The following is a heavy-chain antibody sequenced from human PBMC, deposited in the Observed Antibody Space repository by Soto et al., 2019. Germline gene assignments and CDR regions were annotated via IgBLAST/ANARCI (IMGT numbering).Heavy chain of an antibody. D-gene: IGHD6-6*01. J-gene: IGHJ4*02. CDR2: IKQDGSEK. CDR3: AREQLGKSFDY. Sequence: EVQLVESGGGLVQPGGSLRLSCAASGFTFSSYWMSWVRQAPGKGLEWVANIKQDGSEKYYVDSVKGRFTISRDNAKNSLYLQMNSLRAADTAVYYCAREQLGKSFDYWGQGTLVTVSS. V-gene: IGHV3-7*05. CDR1: GFTFSSYW.